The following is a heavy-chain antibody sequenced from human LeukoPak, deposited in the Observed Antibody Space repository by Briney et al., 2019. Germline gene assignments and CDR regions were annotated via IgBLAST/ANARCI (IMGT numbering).Heavy chain of an antibody. J-gene: IGHJ4*02. CDR1: GFTFSSYA. Sequence: GGSLRLSCAASGFTFSSYAMSWVRQAPGKGLEWVSGISGSGGSTYYADSVKGRFTISRDDSKNTLYVQMNSLRAEDTAVYYCAREKYSSSSDYWGQGTLVTVSS. CDR2: ISGSGGST. CDR3: AREKYSSSSDY. D-gene: IGHD6-6*01. V-gene: IGHV3-23*01.